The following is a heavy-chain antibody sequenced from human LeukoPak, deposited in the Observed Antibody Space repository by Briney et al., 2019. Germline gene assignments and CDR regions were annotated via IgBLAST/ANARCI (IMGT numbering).Heavy chain of an antibody. J-gene: IGHJ4*02. Sequence: SETLSLTCTVSGASTASHYWTWLRQPPGKELEGIAYMFDTVSTKSNPFSKRRLTLAVDTSKKQLSLRLSSVTAADMAVYYCATNKRGSTYGYFDFWGQGIKVTVSS. CDR3: ATNKRGSTYGYFDF. D-gene: IGHD5-18*01. V-gene: IGHV4-59*11. CDR1: GASTASHY. CDR2: MFDTVST.